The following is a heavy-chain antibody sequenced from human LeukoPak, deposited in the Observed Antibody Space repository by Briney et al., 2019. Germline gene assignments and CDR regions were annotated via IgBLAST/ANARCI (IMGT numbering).Heavy chain of an antibody. CDR2: IYYSGST. J-gene: IGHJ5*02. V-gene: IGHV4-39*01. Sequence: SEALSLTCTVSGGSISSSSYYWGWIRQPPGKGLEWIGSIYYSGSTYYNPSLKSRVTISVDTSKNQFSLKLSSVTAADTAVYYCARQGNWFDPWGQGTLVTVSS. CDR3: ARQGNWFDP. CDR1: GGSISSSSYY.